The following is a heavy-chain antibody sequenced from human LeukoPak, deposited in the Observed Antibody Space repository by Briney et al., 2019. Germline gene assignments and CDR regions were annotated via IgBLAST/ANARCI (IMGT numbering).Heavy chain of an antibody. J-gene: IGHJ4*02. CDR3: ARHGIYVGSGWSFDF. CDR1: GYSISSGYF. CDR2: IYYSGST. D-gene: IGHD6-19*01. V-gene: IGHV4-38-2*02. Sequence: SETLSLTCTVSGYSISSGYFWGWIRQPPGKGLEWIGTIYYSGSTYYNPSLKSRVTISVDTSKNQFSLKLSSVTAADTAVYYCARHGIYVGSGWSFDFWAQGTLVTVSS.